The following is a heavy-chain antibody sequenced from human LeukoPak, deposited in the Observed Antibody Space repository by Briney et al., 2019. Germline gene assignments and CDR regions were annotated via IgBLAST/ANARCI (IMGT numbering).Heavy chain of an antibody. Sequence: GGSLRLSCEASGFTFRNAWMSWVRQAPGKGLEWVGRIKSESDGGTIDYAAPVKGRVTLSRDDSKKTVYLQMSSLTTEDTAVYYCNTAGIVWGQGTTVTVSS. V-gene: IGHV3-15*01. D-gene: IGHD1-14*01. CDR1: GFTFRNAW. CDR2: IKSESDGGTI. J-gene: IGHJ6*02. CDR3: NTAGIV.